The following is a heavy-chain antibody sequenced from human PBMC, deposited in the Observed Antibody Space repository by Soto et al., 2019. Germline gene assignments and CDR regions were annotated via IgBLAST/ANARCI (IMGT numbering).Heavy chain of an antibody. CDR1: GFTFSSYS. V-gene: IGHV3-23*01. CDR3: ARGEYYDSSGPAFDY. D-gene: IGHD3-22*01. J-gene: IGHJ4*02. Sequence: LSCADCGFTFSSYSISWGRQAPGKGLEWVSAISGSGGSTYYADSVKGRFTISRDNSKNTLYLQMNSLRAEDTAVYYCARGEYYDSSGPAFDYWGQGTLVTVSS. CDR2: ISGSGGST.